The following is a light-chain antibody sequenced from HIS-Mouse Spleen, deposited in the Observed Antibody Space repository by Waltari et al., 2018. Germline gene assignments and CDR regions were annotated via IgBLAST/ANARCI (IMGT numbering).Light chain of an antibody. V-gene: IGLV2-14*03. Sequence: QSALTQPASVSGSPGQSITISCTGTSSDGGGYNSVPWYQQHPGKAPKLMIYDVSNRPSGVSNRFSGSKSGNTASLTISGLQAEDEADYYCSSYTSSSTLVVFGGGTKLTVL. CDR1: SSDGGGYNS. CDR2: DVS. CDR3: SSYTSSSTLVV. J-gene: IGLJ2*01.